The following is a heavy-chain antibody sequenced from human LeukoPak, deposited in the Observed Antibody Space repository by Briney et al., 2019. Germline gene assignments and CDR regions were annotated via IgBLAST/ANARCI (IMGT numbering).Heavy chain of an antibody. CDR2: IIPILGIA. D-gene: IGHD1-7*01. J-gene: IGHJ2*01. Sequence: SVKVSCKASGGTFSSYAISWVRQAPGQGLEWMGRIIPILGIANYALKFQGRVTITADKSTSTAYMELSSLRSEDTAVYYCARNYPAGWYFDLWGRGTLVTVSS. V-gene: IGHV1-69*04. CDR3: ARNYPAGWYFDL. CDR1: GGTFSSYA.